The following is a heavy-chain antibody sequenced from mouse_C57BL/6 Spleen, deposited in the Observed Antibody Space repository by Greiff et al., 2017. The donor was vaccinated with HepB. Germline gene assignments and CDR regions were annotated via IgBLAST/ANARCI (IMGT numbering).Heavy chain of an antibody. CDR1: GFNIKDDY. CDR3: TTFGNSYAMDY. Sequence: VHVKQSGAELVRPGASVKLSCTASGFNIKDDYMHWVKQRPEQGLEWIGWIDPENGDTEYASKFQGKATITADTSSNTAYLQLSSLTSEDTAVYYCTTFGNSYAMDYWGQGTSVTVSS. V-gene: IGHV14-4*01. CDR2: IDPENGDT. J-gene: IGHJ4*01. D-gene: IGHD2-1*01.